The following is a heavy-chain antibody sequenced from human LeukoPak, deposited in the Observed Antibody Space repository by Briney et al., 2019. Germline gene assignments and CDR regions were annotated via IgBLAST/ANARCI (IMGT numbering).Heavy chain of an antibody. CDR2: ISYDGSNK. V-gene: IGHV3-30-3*02. CDR3: AKCGGSYSADAFDI. J-gene: IGHJ3*02. Sequence: GGSLRLSCAASGFTFSSYAMHWVRQAPGKGLEWVAVISYDGSNKYYADSVKGRFTISRDNSKNTLYLQMNSLRAEDTAVYYCAKCGGSYSADAFDIWGQGTMVTVSS. CDR1: GFTFSSYA. D-gene: IGHD1-26*01.